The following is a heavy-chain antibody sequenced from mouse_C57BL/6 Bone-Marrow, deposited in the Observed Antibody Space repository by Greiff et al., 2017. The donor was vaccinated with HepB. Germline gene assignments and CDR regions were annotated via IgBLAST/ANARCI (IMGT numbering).Heavy chain of an antibody. Sequence: QVQLQQPGAELLKPGASVKLSCKASGYTFTSYWMHWVKQRPGQGLEWIGMIHPNSGSTNYNEKFKSKATLTVDKSSSTAYMQLSSLTSEDSAVYYCARSLLYWYFDVWGTGTTVTVSS. CDR3: ARSLLYWYFDV. CDR1: GYTFTSYW. V-gene: IGHV1-64*01. CDR2: IHPNSGST. D-gene: IGHD2-10*01. J-gene: IGHJ1*03.